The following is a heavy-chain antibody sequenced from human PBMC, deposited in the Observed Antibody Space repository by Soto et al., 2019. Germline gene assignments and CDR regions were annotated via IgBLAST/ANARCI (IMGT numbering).Heavy chain of an antibody. CDR1: GGTFSRYA. Sequence: VASVKVSCKASGGTFSRYAISWARQAPGQGLEWMGGIIPIFGTANYAQKFQGRVTITADESTSTAYMELSSLRSEDTAVYYCAGALTIFGVVIRPLYGMDVWGQGTTVTVSS. CDR2: IIPIFGTA. D-gene: IGHD3-3*01. V-gene: IGHV1-69*13. CDR3: AGALTIFGVVIRPLYGMDV. J-gene: IGHJ6*02.